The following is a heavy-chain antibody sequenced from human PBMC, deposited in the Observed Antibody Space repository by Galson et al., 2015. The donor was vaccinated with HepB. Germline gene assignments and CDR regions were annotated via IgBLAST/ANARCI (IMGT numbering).Heavy chain of an antibody. CDR1: GFTYSSYG. D-gene: IGHD3-3*01. J-gene: IGHJ6*03. V-gene: IGHV3-33*01. Sequence: SLRLSCAASGFTYSSYGMHWVRQAPGKGLEWVAVIWYDGSNKYYADSVKGRFTISRDNSKNTLYLQMNSLRAEDTAVYYCARVNYDFWSGQQDYYYYYYMDVWGKGTKVTVSS. CDR3: ARVNYDFWSGQQDYYYYYYMDV. CDR2: IWYDGSNK.